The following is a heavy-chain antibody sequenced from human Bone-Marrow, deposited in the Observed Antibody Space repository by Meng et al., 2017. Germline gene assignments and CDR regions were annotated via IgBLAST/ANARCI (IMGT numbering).Heavy chain of an antibody. Sequence: ASVKVSCKASGYTFTSYGISWVRQAPGQGLEWMGWISAYNGNTNYAQKLQGRVTMTTDTSTSTAYMELRSLRSDDTAVYYCARDPPHGRWLQLAADYWGQGTLVTVSS. J-gene: IGHJ4*02. D-gene: IGHD5-24*01. CDR1: GYTFTSYG. CDR2: ISAYNGNT. CDR3: ARDPPHGRWLQLAADY. V-gene: IGHV1-18*01.